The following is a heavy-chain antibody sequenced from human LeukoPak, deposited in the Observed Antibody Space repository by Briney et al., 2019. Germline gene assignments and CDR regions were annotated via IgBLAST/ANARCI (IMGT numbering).Heavy chain of an antibody. CDR2: IYYSGST. J-gene: IGHJ4*02. D-gene: IGHD5-18*01. V-gene: IGHV4-59*12. CDR1: GGSISSYY. Sequence: SETLSLTCTVSGGSISSYYWSWIRQPPGKGLEWIGYIYYSGSTYYNPSLKSRVTISVDTSRNQFSLKLSSVTAADTAVYYCAREDTAMEGFDYWGQGTLVTVSS. CDR3: AREDTAMEGFDY.